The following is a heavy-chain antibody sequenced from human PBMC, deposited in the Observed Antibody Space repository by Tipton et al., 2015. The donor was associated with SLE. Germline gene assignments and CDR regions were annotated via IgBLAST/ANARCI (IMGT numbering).Heavy chain of an antibody. CDR2: IHHSGNT. Sequence: LRLSCTVTGFSISSGNYWGWIRQPPGKGLEWIGSIHHSGNTYYSPSFKSRVTISVDTSKNQLSLKLSAVTAADTAIYFCARVTDEGFWGQGTMVTVSS. J-gene: IGHJ3*01. D-gene: IGHD1-20*01. CDR1: GFSISSGNY. V-gene: IGHV4-38-2*02. CDR3: ARVTDEGF.